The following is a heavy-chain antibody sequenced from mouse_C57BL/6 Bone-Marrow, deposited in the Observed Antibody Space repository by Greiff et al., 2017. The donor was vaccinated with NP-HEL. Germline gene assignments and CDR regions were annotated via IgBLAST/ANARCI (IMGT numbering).Heavy chain of an antibody. CDR2: INPNNGGT. V-gene: IGHV1-53*01. J-gene: IGHJ2*01. CDR1: GYTFTSYW. CDR3: ARDSGYAWDY. D-gene: IGHD3-2*02. Sequence: QVQLQQSGTELVKPGASVKLSCQASGYTFTSYWMHWLKQRPGQGLEWIGNINPNNGGTNDNEKFKTKATLTADKSSSTAYMQLSSLTSEDSAVYDWARDSGYAWDYWGQGTTLTVSS.